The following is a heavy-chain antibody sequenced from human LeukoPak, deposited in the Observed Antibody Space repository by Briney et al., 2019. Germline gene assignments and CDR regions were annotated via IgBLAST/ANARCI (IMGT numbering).Heavy chain of an antibody. D-gene: IGHD2-8*02. CDR3: AREGYCTGGTCFDN. Sequence: ASVKVSCKASGYSFTGYEMHWVRQAPGQGLEWMGWINPNSGGTDYAQKFQGRVTTTRDTSISTVYMELSRLRSDDTAVYYCAREGYCTGGTCFDNWGQGTLVTVSS. J-gene: IGHJ4*02. V-gene: IGHV1-2*02. CDR1: GYSFTGYE. CDR2: INPNSGGT.